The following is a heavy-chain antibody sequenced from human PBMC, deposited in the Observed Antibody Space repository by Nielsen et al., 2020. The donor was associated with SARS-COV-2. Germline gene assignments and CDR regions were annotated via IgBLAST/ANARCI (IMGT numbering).Heavy chain of an antibody. CDR2: IYYSGRT. CDR1: GGSISSSDSY. D-gene: IGHD3-10*01. CDR3: AKEPDLWIGEILEGDWFDS. V-gene: IGHV4-30-4*01. Sequence: SETLSLTCTVSGGSISSSDSYWTWIRQPPGQGLEWIGYIYYSGRTFYSPSLKSRVIISLDTSKNQFSLKLPSVTAADTAVYYCAKEPDLWIGEILEGDWFDSWGQGTLVTVSS. J-gene: IGHJ5*01.